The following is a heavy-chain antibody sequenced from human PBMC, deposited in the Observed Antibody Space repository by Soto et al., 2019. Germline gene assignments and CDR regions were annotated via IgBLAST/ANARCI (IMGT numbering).Heavy chain of an antibody. V-gene: IGHV3-23*01. D-gene: IGHD4-17*01. CDR2: ISGSGGGT. CDR3: ARATYGDYGGFDY. J-gene: IGHJ4*02. CDR1: GFAFTGYA. Sequence: EVQLLESGGGFVQPGGSLRLSCAASGFAFTGYAMSWVRQAPGKGLEWVSGISGSGGGTYSADSVKGRFSISRDISKKTLYLQMNSLRAQDTAVYYCARATYGDYGGFDYWGQGTLVTVSS.